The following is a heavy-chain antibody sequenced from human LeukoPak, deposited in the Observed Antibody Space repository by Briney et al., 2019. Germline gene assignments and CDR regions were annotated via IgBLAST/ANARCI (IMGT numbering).Heavy chain of an antibody. D-gene: IGHD3-16*01. CDR2: ISGSGGST. CDR1: EFTFSNYG. V-gene: IGHV3-23*01. CDR3: AKLAHNYDTKVDY. J-gene: IGHJ4*02. Sequence: AGGSLRLSCAASEFTFSNYGMSWVRQAPGKGLEWVSGISGSGGSTHYADSVKGRFTISRDNSKNTLYLQMNSLRAEDTALYYCAKLAHNYDTKVDYWGQGTLVTVSS.